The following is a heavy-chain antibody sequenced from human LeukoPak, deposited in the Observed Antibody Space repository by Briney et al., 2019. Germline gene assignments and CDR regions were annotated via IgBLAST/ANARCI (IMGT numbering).Heavy chain of an antibody. Sequence: ASVKVSCKASGYTFTSYYMHWVRQAPGQGLEGMGWINPNSGGTNYAQKFQGRVTMTRDTSISTAYMELSRLRSDDTAVYYCARDSGDYGSGRGFDPWGQGTLVTVSS. CDR3: ARDSGDYGSGRGFDP. CDR2: INPNSGGT. D-gene: IGHD3-10*01. CDR1: GYTFTSYY. J-gene: IGHJ5*02. V-gene: IGHV1-2*02.